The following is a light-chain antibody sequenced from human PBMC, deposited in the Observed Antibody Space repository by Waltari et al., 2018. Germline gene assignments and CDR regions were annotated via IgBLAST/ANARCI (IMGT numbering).Light chain of an antibody. CDR1: RVHVGSYNY. CDR3: SSYTSSSTYV. Sequence: QSALTKPAPVSGSPGQSITISCTGPRVHVGSYNYLSWYQQHPGKAPKLMIYEVSNRPSGVSNRFSGSKSGNTASLTISGLQAEDEADYYCSSYTSSSTYVFGTGTKVTVL. CDR2: EVS. J-gene: IGLJ1*01. V-gene: IGLV2-14*01.